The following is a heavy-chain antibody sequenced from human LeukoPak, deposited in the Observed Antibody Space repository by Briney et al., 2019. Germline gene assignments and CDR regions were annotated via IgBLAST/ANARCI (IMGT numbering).Heavy chain of an antibody. Sequence: SETLSLTCTVSGGSISTYYWSWIRQPPGKGLEWIRYIYPTGSTSYNPSLKSRVTISVVTSKNQLSLKLSSVTAADTAVYYCASGYCSSTSCYLGWFDPWGQGTLVTVSS. V-gene: IGHV4-4*09. D-gene: IGHD2-2*01. J-gene: IGHJ5*02. CDR1: GGSISTYY. CDR2: IYPTGST. CDR3: ASGYCSSTSCYLGWFDP.